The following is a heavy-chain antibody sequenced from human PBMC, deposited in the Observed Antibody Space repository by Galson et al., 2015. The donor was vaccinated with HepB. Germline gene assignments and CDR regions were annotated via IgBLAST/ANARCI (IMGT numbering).Heavy chain of an antibody. CDR3: ARAYDSSGYYYGIGY. CDR1: GYSFTSYW. J-gene: IGHJ4*02. V-gene: IGHV5-10-1*01. Sequence: QSGAEVKKPGESLRISCKGSGYSFTSYWISWVRQMPGKGLEWMGRIDPSDSYTNYSPSFQGHVTISADKSISTAYLQWSSLKASDTAMYYCARAYDSSGYYYGIGYWGQGTLVTVSS. CDR2: IDPSDSYT. D-gene: IGHD3-22*01.